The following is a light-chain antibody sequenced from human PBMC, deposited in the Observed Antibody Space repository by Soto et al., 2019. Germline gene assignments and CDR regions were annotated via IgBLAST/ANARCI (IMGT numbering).Light chain of an antibody. J-gene: IGKJ5*01. CDR2: GAS. CDR1: QSVSGN. CDR3: QQYNNWPLT. V-gene: IGKV3-15*01. Sequence: EIVVTQSPATRSVSPGERATLSCRASQSVSGNLAWYQQKPGQAPRLLIYGASTRATGIPARCSGSGSGTEFTLTISSLQSEDFAIYYCQQYNNWPLTFGQGTRLEIE.